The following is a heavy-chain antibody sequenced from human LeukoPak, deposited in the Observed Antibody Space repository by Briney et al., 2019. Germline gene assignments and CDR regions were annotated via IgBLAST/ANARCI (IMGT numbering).Heavy chain of an antibody. D-gene: IGHD6-13*01. CDR1: GGSISSYY. J-gene: IGHJ5*02. V-gene: IGHV4-59*12. CDR3: ARDDGSSSWFNWFDP. Sequence: SETLSLTCTVSGGSISSYYWSWIRQPPGKGLEWIGYIYYSGSTNYNPSLKSRVTMSVDTSKNQFFLKLSSVTAADTAVYYCARDDGSSSWFNWFDPWGQGTLVTVSS. CDR2: IYYSGST.